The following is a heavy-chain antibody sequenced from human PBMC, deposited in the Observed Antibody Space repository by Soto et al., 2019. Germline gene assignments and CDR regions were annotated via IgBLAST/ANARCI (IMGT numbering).Heavy chain of an antibody. J-gene: IGHJ6*02. Sequence: QVQLVQSGADVKKPGASVKVSCKASGYTFTAYYIHWVRQAPGQGLEWMGWINPNSGATKYSQKFQGRVTMTSDTPINTVYMEVSRLTSDDTAIYYCARAGIAAAGSGEYAMDVCGQGTTVTVSS. CDR1: GYTFTAYY. V-gene: IGHV1-2*02. CDR2: INPNSGAT. CDR3: ARAGIAAAGSGEYAMDV. D-gene: IGHD6-25*01.